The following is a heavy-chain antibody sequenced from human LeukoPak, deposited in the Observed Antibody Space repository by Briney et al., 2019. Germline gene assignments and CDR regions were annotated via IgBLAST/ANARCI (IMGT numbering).Heavy chain of an antibody. CDR3: ARDRVGYCSGGGCYPNWFDP. J-gene: IGHJ5*02. D-gene: IGHD2-15*01. CDR1: GYTFTGYY. CDR2: INPNSGDT. Sequence: ASVKVSCKASGYTFTGYYMHWVRQAPGQGLEWMGWINPNSGDTNYAQKFQGRVTMTRDTSISTAYMELSRLRSDDTAVYYCARDRVGYCSGGGCYPNWFDPWGQGTLVTVSS. V-gene: IGHV1-2*02.